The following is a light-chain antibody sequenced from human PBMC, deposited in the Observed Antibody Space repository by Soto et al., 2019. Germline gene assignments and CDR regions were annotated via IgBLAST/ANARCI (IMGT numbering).Light chain of an antibody. Sequence: PGERATLSCRASQSVSSSYLAWYHQKPGQAPRLLIYGSSTRATGIPARFSGSGSGTEFTLTISSLQSEDFAVYYCQQYNNWPQTFGQGTKVDI. CDR2: GSS. J-gene: IGKJ1*01. V-gene: IGKV3-15*01. CDR1: QSVSSSY. CDR3: QQYNNWPQT.